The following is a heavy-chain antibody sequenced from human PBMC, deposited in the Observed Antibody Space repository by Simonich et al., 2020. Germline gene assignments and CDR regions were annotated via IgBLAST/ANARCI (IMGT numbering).Heavy chain of an antibody. D-gene: IGHD2-8*01. CDR2: IWYDGSNK. CDR1: GFTFGSYG. V-gene: IGHV3-33*01. Sequence: QVQLVESGGGVVQPGRSLRLSCAASGFTFGSYGMHWVRQAPGKGVEGVEIIWYDGSNKYYADSGKGLFTISRDNSKNTLYLQTNSLRAEDTALYYCARDRCTNGVCLDVWGKGTTVTVSS. CDR3: ARDRCTNGVCLDV. J-gene: IGHJ6*04.